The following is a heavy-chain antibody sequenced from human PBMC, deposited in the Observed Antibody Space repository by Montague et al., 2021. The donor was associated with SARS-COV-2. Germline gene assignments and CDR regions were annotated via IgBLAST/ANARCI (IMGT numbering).Heavy chain of an antibody. V-gene: IGHV3-33*01. D-gene: IGHD3-9*01. CDR1: GFTFSSYG. CDR3: ARDWWNGDWLFGLYYYYGMDV. J-gene: IGHJ6*02. Sequence: LRLSCAASGFTFSSYGMHWVRQAPGKGLEWVAVIWYDGSNKYYADSVKGRFTISRDNSKNTLYLQMNSLRAEDTAVYYCARDWWNGDWLFGLYYYYGMDVWGQGTTVTVSS. CDR2: IWYDGSNK.